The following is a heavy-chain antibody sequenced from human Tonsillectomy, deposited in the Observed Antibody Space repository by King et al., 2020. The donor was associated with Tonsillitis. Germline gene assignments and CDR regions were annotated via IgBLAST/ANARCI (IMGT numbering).Heavy chain of an antibody. V-gene: IGHV3-11*04. Sequence: VQLVESGGGLVKPGGSLRLSCAASGFIFSDYYVSWIRQAPGKRPEWISYISGSGDSTRYADSVKGRFTISRDNAKNSLSLQMRGLRVEDTAVYYCTVGDACDVWGQGTMVTVSS. J-gene: IGHJ3*01. CDR3: TVGDACDV. CDR1: GFIFSDYY. D-gene: IGHD3-16*01. CDR2: ISGSGDST.